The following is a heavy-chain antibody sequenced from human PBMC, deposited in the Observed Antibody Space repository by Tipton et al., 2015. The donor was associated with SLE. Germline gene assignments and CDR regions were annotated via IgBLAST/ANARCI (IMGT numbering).Heavy chain of an antibody. CDR2: IYYSGNT. V-gene: IGHV4-59*01. CDR3: ARGKGWFDP. Sequence: TLSLTCTVSGGSISGYYWSWIRQPPGKGLEWIGYIYYSGNTKYNPSLKSRVTISVDTSKNQFSLKLSSVTAADTALYYCARGKGWFDPWGQGTLVTVSS. J-gene: IGHJ5*02. CDR1: GGSISGYY.